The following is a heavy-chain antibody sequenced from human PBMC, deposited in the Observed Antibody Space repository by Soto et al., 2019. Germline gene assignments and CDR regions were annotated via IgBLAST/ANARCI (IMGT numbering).Heavy chain of an antibody. CDR3: ARLRIEGTTYDALDI. Sequence: QLQLQESVPGLVKPSETLSLTCTVSGGSISSITYYWGWLRQPPGKGLECIASIYYSESTYSNPSLKSRGTKPLDTSKNQFSLQLSSVTAADTAVYYCARLRIEGTTYDALDIWGQGTMVTVPS. J-gene: IGHJ3*02. CDR2: IYYSEST. V-gene: IGHV4-39*01. CDR1: GGSISSITYY. D-gene: IGHD1-7*01.